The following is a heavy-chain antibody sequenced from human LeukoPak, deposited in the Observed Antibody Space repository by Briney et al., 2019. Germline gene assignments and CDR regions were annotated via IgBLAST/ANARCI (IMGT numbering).Heavy chain of an antibody. J-gene: IGHJ4*02. CDR1: GFTFSTYA. CDR3: VKATSSSGGDS. V-gene: IGHV3-64D*06. CDR2: IGSNGGSK. D-gene: IGHD6-19*01. Sequence: GGSLRLSCSAPGFTFSTYAMHWVRQAPGKGLEYVSTIGSNGGSKYYADSVKGRFTISRDNSKNTLYLQMSSLRAEDTALYYCVKATSSSGGDSWGQGTLVTVSS.